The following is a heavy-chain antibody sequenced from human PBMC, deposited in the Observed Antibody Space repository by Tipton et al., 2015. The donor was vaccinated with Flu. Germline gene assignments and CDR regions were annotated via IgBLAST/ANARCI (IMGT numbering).Heavy chain of an antibody. J-gene: IGHJ6*03. Sequence: TLSLTCIVSGGSISSYYWSWIRQTPGKGLEWIGHVYDSGSTDYSPSLKSRVTISVDTSKNQFSLKLSSVTAADAAVYYCARLSNIAVPGIGHYHYYYVDVWGKGTTVTVSS. V-gene: IGHV4-59*01. CDR3: ARLSNIAVPGIGHYHYYYVDV. D-gene: IGHD6-19*01. CDR1: GGSISSYY. CDR2: VYDSGST.